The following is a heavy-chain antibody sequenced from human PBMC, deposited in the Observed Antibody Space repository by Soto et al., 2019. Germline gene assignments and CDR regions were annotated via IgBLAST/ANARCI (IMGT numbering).Heavy chain of an antibody. Sequence: EVQLVESGGGLVQPGGSLRLSCAASGFTVSSNYMSWVRQAPGKGLEWVSVIYSGGSTYYADSVKGRFTISRDNSKSTLYLQMNSVRAEDTAVYYCARGGSYGGNTEGEIDYWGQGTLVTVSS. CDR3: ARGGSYGGNTEGEIDY. CDR1: GFTVSSNY. J-gene: IGHJ4*02. CDR2: IYSGGST. D-gene: IGHD4-17*01. V-gene: IGHV3-66*01.